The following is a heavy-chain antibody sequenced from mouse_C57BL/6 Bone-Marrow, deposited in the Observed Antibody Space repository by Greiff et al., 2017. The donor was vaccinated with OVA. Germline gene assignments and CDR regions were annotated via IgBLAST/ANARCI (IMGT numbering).Heavy chain of an antibody. Sequence: EVMLVESGGGLVQPGGSMKLSCAASGFTFSDAWMDWVRQSPEKGLEWVAEIRNKANNHAPYYAESVKGRFTISRDYSKSSVYLQMNRLRAEDTGIYYCTPHYYGSSYWYFDFWGTGTTVTVSS. CDR1: GFTFSDAW. D-gene: IGHD1-1*01. CDR2: IRNKANNHAP. CDR3: TPHYYGSSYWYFDF. J-gene: IGHJ1*03. V-gene: IGHV6-6*01.